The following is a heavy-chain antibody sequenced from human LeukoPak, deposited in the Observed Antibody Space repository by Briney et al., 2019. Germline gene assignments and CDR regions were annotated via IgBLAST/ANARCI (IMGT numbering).Heavy chain of an antibody. D-gene: IGHD7-27*01. V-gene: IGHV4-61*02. J-gene: IGHJ4*02. CDR3: ARFLNWVFDN. CDR1: GDSISSATHY. Sequence: PSETLSLTCAVSGDSISSATHYRSWIRQPAGKGLEWIGRIYSSGSTNYNPSLKSRVSISVDTSKNQFSLKLSSVTAADTAVYYCARFLNWVFDNWGQGTPVTVSS. CDR2: IYSSGST.